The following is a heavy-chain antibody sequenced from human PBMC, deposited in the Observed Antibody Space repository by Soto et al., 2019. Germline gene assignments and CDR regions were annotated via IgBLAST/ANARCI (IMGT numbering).Heavy chain of an antibody. Sequence: PSETLSLTCAVSGGSISISNWWICVRQPPGKGLEWIGEIYHSGSTNYNPSLKSRVTISVDKSKNQFSLKLSSVTAADTAVYYCALTGARRSYFDYWGQGTLVTVSS. CDR3: ALTGARRSYFDY. CDR2: IYHSGST. D-gene: IGHD1-20*01. J-gene: IGHJ4*02. V-gene: IGHV4-4*02. CDR1: GGSISISNW.